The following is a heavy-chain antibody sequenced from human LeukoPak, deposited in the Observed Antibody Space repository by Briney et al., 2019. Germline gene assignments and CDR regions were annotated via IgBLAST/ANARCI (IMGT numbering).Heavy chain of an antibody. CDR3: ARGHYYYGSGSYYQIDY. V-gene: IGHV1-69*01. CDR1: GGTFSSYA. D-gene: IGHD3-10*01. Sequence: SVTVSCKASGGTFSSYAISWVRQAPGQGLEWMGGIIPIFGTANYAQKFQGRVTITADESTSTAYMELSSLRSEDTAVYYCARGHYYYGSGSYYQIDYWGQGTLVTVSS. J-gene: IGHJ4*02. CDR2: IIPIFGTA.